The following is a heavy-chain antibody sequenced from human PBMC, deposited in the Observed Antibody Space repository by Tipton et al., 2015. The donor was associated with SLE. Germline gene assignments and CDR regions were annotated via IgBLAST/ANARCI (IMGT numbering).Heavy chain of an antibody. Sequence: TLSLTCAVYGGSFSGHYWSWVRQPPGKGLEWIGEVNDSGSTDYNPSLKSRVTISVDTSKNQFSLKLSSVTAADTAVYYCARHIRYDSSGGDAFDIWGQGTMVTVSS. CDR3: ARHIRYDSSGGDAFDI. J-gene: IGHJ3*02. CDR1: GGSFSGHY. CDR2: VNDSGST. D-gene: IGHD3-22*01. V-gene: IGHV4-34*01.